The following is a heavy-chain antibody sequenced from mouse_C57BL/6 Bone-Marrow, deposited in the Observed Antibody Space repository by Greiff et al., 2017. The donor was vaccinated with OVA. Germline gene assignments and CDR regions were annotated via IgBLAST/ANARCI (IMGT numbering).Heavy chain of an antibody. CDR3: ARTPYYSNYDYAMDY. V-gene: IGHV1-81*01. D-gene: IGHD2-5*01. CDR2: IYPRSGNT. CDR1: GYTFTSYG. J-gene: IGHJ4*01. Sequence: QVQLQQSGAELARPGASVKLSCKASGYTFTSYGISWVKQRTGQGLEWIGEIYPRSGNTYYNEKFKGKATLTADKSSSTAYMELRSLTSEDSAVYFFARTPYYSNYDYAMDYWGQGTSVTVSS.